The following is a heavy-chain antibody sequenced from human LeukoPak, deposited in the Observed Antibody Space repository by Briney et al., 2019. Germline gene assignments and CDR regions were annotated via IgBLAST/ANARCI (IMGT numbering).Heavy chain of an antibody. J-gene: IGHJ4*02. Sequence: SETLSLTCTVSGGSISSSSSYWGWIRQPPGKGLEWIGNIYYSGSTYYNPSLKSRVTISVDTSKNQFSLKLSSVTAADTAVYYCARGGRGIQLWKYFDYWGQGTLVTVSS. D-gene: IGHD5-18*01. V-gene: IGHV4-39*01. CDR1: GGSISSSSSY. CDR2: IYYSGST. CDR3: ARGGRGIQLWKYFDY.